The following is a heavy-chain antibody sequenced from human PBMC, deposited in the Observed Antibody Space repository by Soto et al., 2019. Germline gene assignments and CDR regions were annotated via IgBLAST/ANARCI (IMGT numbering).Heavy chain of an antibody. J-gene: IGHJ4*02. CDR3: VRRVSGNYDY. V-gene: IGHV3-64*01. CDR1: GFTFSSYD. CDR2: ISSNGGTT. Sequence: EVQLAESGGGMVQPGGSLRLSCVASGFTFSSYDMHWVRQAPGKGLEYGSSISSNGGTTYYGNPVKGRFTISRDTSKETLYLQMGSLSAEDMAVYYCVRRVSGNYDYWGQGTRVSVSS. D-gene: IGHD1-7*01.